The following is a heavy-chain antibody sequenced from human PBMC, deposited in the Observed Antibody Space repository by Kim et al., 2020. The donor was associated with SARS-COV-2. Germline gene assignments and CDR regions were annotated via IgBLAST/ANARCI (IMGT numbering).Heavy chain of an antibody. V-gene: IGHV1-69*13. CDR2: IIPIFGTA. Sequence: SVKVSCKASGGTFSSYAISWVRQAPGQGLEWMGGIIPIFGTANYAQKFQGRVTITADESTSTAYMELSSLRSEDTAVYYCARKGGDWGSSILAAFDIWGQGTMVTVSS. D-gene: IGHD3-16*01. CDR1: GGTFSSYA. CDR3: ARKGGDWGSSILAAFDI. J-gene: IGHJ3*02.